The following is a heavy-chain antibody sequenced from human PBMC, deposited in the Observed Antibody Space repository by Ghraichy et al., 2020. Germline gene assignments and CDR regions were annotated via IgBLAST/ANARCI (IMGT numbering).Heavy chain of an antibody. J-gene: IGHJ4*02. Sequence: LSLTCAASGFTFSSYAMHWVRQAPGKGLEWVTVISYDGSNKYYADSVKGRFTISRDNSKNTLYLQMNSLRAEDTAVYYCARRPLRYCSSTSCYIHWGQGTLVTVSS. V-gene: IGHV3-30*04. CDR2: ISYDGSNK. CDR3: ARRPLRYCSSTSCYIH. D-gene: IGHD2-2*02. CDR1: GFTFSSYA.